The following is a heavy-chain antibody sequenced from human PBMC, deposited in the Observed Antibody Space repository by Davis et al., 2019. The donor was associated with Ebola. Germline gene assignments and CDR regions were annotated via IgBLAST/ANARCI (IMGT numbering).Heavy chain of an antibody. CDR2: IKQDGSEK. D-gene: IGHD3-22*01. Sequence: GESLKISCAASGFTFSSYWMSWVRQAPGKGLEWVANIKQDGSEKYYVDSVKGRFTISRDNAKNSLYLQMNSLRAEDTAVYYCARGGLYDSSGYSHAAFDVWGRGTMVTVSS. J-gene: IGHJ3*01. CDR1: GFTFSSYW. CDR3: ARGGLYDSSGYSHAAFDV. V-gene: IGHV3-7*01.